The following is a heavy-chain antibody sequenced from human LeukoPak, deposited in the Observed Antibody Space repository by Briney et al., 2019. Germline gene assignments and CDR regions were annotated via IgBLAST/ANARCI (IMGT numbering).Heavy chain of an antibody. D-gene: IGHD6-6*01. Sequence: SGGSLRLSCAASGFTFSSYAMHWVRQAPGKRLEWVAVISYDGSNKYYADSVKGRFTISRDNSKNTLYLQMNSLRAEDTAVYYCARATTHSSSSLVVISYYYYYMDVWGKGTTVTVSS. CDR2: ISYDGSNK. CDR3: ARATTHSSSSLVVISYYYYYMDV. J-gene: IGHJ6*03. V-gene: IGHV3-30-3*01. CDR1: GFTFSSYA.